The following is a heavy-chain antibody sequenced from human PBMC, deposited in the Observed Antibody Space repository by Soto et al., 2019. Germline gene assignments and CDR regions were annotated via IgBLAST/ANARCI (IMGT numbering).Heavy chain of an antibody. D-gene: IGHD3-16*02. Sequence: ASVKVSCKASGYTFTSYGISWVRQAPGQGLEWMGWISAYNGNTNYAQKLQCRVTMTTDTSTSTAYMELRSLRSDDTAVYYCARGGIMITFGGVIARAHLDYWGQGTLVTVSS. CDR3: ARGGIMITFGGVIARAHLDY. V-gene: IGHV1-18*04. J-gene: IGHJ4*02. CDR1: GYTFTSYG. CDR2: ISAYNGNT.